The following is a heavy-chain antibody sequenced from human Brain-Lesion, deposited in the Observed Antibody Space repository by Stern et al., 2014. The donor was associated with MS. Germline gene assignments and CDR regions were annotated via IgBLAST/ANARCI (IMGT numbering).Heavy chain of an antibody. CDR2: MYYSGSP. D-gene: IGHD7-27*01. J-gene: IGHJ4*02. CDR3: ARLTGVVDY. CDR1: GGSISRSTYY. V-gene: IGHV4-39*01. Sequence: VQLEESGSGLVKPSETLSLTCTVSGGSISRSTYYWGWIRQPPGEGLEWIGSMYYSGSPFYNPSVKSRVTISVDTSKNQFSLKLSSVTAADTAVYYCARLTGVVDYWGQGTLVTVSS.